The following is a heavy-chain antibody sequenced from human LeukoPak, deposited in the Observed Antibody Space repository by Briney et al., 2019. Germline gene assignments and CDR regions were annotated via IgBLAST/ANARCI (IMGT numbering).Heavy chain of an antibody. CDR2: INHSGST. Sequence: PSETLSLTCAVYGGSFSSYYWSWIRRPPGKGLEWIGKINHSGSTNYNPSLKSRVTISVDTSKNQFSLKLSSVTAADTAVYYCARGYSGTVVVVAATPGYYFDYWGQGTLVTVSS. J-gene: IGHJ4*02. CDR3: ARGYSGTVVVVAATPGYYFDY. V-gene: IGHV4-34*01. D-gene: IGHD2-15*01. CDR1: GGSFSSYY.